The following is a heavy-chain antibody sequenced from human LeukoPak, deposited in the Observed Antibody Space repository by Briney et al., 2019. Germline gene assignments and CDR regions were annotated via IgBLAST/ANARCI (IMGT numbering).Heavy chain of an antibody. V-gene: IGHV4-34*01. Sequence: SETLSLTCAVDGGSFSGYYWSWIRQPPGKGLGWIGEINHSGSTNYNPSLKSRVTISVDTSKNQFSLKLTSVTAADTAVYFCAAADYSDYSLDYWGQGTLVTVSS. CDR2: INHSGST. CDR1: GGSFSGYY. D-gene: IGHD4-11*01. J-gene: IGHJ4*02. CDR3: AAADYSDYSLDY.